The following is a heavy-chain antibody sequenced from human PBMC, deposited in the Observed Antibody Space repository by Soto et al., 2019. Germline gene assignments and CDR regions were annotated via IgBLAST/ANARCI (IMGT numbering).Heavy chain of an antibody. CDR1: GYTFTSYD. CDR3: AKTPDMITFGGTDFDY. CDR2: MNPNSGNT. V-gene: IGHV1-8*01. Sequence: ASVKVSCKASGYTFTSYDINWVRQATGQGLEWMGWMNPNSGNTGYAQKFQGRVTMTRNTSISTAYMELSSLRSEDTAVYYCAKTPDMITFGGTDFDYWGQGTLVTVSS. D-gene: IGHD3-16*01. J-gene: IGHJ4*02.